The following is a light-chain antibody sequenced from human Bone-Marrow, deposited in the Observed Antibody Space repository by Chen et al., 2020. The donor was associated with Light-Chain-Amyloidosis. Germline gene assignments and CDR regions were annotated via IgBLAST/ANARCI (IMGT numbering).Light chain of an antibody. Sequence: QSVLTQPPSVSGAPGQRVTISFTGSRSNSGAGYDVNWYQQLPGAAPRLLIYVNTNRPSGVPQRFFAFKSGTSASLAITGLQAEDEADYYCQSYDSGLSGWLFGGGTKLTVL. CDR3: QSYDSGLSGWL. V-gene: IGLV1-40*01. CDR1: RSNSGAGYD. CDR2: VNT. J-gene: IGLJ3*02.